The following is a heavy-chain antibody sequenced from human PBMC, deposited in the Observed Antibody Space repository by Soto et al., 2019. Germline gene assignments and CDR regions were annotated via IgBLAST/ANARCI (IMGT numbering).Heavy chain of an antibody. CDR2: IYWDDAK. Sequence: IALKESGPTLVKPTQTLTLTCTFSGFSLSTSAVGVGWLRQPPGKALEWLALIYWDDAKRYSPSLKSRLTITKDTSKTQVVLTMTNMDPVDTATDYCGYVYYNSGRWDACGQGTLVTVSS. J-gene: IGHJ5*02. CDR3: GYVYYNSGRWDA. CDR1: GFSLSTSAVG. V-gene: IGHV2-5*02. D-gene: IGHD3-10*01.